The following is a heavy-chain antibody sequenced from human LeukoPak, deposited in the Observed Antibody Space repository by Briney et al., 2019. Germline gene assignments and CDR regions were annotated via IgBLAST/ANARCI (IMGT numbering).Heavy chain of an antibody. V-gene: IGHV3-23*01. CDR2: ISGSGGST. D-gene: IGHD1-26*01. CDR1: GFTFSSYA. J-gene: IGHJ6*02. CDR3: AKDPPVGATTFSRYYYYGMDV. Sequence: GWSLRLSCAASGFTFSSYAMSWVRQAPGTGLEWVSAISGSGGSTYYADSVKGRFTISRDNSKNTLYLQMNSLRAEDTAVYYCAKDPPVGATTFSRYYYYGMDVWGQGTTVTVSS.